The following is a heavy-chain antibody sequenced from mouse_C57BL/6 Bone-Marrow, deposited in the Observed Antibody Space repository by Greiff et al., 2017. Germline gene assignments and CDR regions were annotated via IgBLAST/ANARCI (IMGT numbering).Heavy chain of an antibody. CDR3: ARHHAGFAY. CDR1: GFTFSSYG. V-gene: IGHV5-6*02. J-gene: IGHJ3*01. CDR2: ISSGGSYT. Sequence: DVMLVESGGDLVKPGGSLKLSCAASGFTFSSYGMSWVRQTPDKRLEWVATISSGGSYTYYPDSVKGRFTISRDNAKNTLYLLMSSLKSEDTAMYYCARHHAGFAYWGQGTLVTVSA.